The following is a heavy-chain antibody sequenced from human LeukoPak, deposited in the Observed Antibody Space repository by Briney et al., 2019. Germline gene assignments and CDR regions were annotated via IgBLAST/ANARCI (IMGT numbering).Heavy chain of an antibody. V-gene: IGHV3-7*01. Sequence: GGSLRLSCVASGFTFRNYWMSWVRQAPGKGLEWVANIKPGGSEEYYVDSVKGRFTISRDEVKNSMYLQTNSLRGEDTTVYHCEREGRESAGFDYWGQGTLVTVSS. CDR1: GFTFRNYW. J-gene: IGHJ4*02. CDR3: EREGRESAGFDY. CDR2: IKPGGSEE. D-gene: IGHD6-13*01.